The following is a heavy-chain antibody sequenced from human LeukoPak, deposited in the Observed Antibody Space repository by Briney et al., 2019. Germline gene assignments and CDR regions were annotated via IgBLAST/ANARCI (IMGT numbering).Heavy chain of an antibody. CDR2: INHSGST. V-gene: IGHV4-34*01. CDR1: GGSFSGYY. CDR3: ARGPVSYDYGVGR. D-gene: IGHD4-17*01. J-gene: IGHJ4*02. Sequence: KPSETLSLTCAVYGGSFSGYYWSWIRQPPGKGLEWIGEINHSGSTNYNLSLKSRVTISVDTSKNQFSLKLSSVTAADTAVYYCARGPVSYDYGVGRWGQGTLVTVSS.